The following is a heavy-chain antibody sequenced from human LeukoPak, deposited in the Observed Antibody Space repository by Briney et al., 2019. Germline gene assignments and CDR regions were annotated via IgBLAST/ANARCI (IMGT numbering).Heavy chain of an antibody. J-gene: IGHJ4*02. CDR2: ISGSGGST. CDR1: GFTFSSYG. Sequence: HPGGTLRLSCAASGFTFSSYGMSWVRQAPGKGLEWVSAISGSGGSTYYADSVKGRFTISRDNSKNTLYLQMNSLRAEDTAVYYCARDPPAHTSTGYSSGWYGLTADVGDYWGQGTLVTVSS. CDR3: ARDPPAHTSTGYSSGWYGLTADVGDY. D-gene: IGHD6-19*01. V-gene: IGHV3-23*01.